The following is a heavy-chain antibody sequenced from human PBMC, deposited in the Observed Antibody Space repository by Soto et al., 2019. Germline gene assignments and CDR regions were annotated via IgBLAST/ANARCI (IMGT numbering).Heavy chain of an antibody. CDR2: IYYSGST. V-gene: IGHV4-61*01. D-gene: IGHD2-15*01. Sequence: PSETLSLTCTGSGGSVSSGSYYWSWIRQPPGKGLEWIGYIYYSGSTNYNPSLKSRVTISVDTSKNQFSLKLSSVTAADTAVYYCARSSRLFDYWGQGTLVTVSS. CDR3: ARSSRLFDY. CDR1: GGSVSSGSYY. J-gene: IGHJ4*02.